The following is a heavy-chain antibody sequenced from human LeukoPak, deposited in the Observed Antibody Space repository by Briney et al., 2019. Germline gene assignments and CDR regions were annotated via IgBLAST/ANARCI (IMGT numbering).Heavy chain of an antibody. Sequence: KPGGSLRLSCAVSGFTFTNAWMNWVRQAPGKGLEWVGRVRAKTDGGTTEYAAPVKGRFSISRDDSTNTVYLQMNSLITEDTAIYYCAADTPVPLAQIDYWSQGALVTVSS. CDR1: GFTFTNAW. CDR3: AADTPVPLAQIDY. V-gene: IGHV3-15*01. J-gene: IGHJ4*02. CDR2: VRAKTDGGTT. D-gene: IGHD2/OR15-2a*01.